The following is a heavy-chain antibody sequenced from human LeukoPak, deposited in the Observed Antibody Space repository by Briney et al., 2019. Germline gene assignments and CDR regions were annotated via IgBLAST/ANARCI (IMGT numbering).Heavy chain of an antibody. Sequence: TSETLSLTCTVSGGSISSGSYYWSWIRQPAGKGLEWIGYIYYSGSTNYNPSLKSRVTISVDTSKNQFSLKLSSVTAADTAVYYCASYPGGDFWSGYYDYWGQGTLVTVSS. V-gene: IGHV4-61*10. J-gene: IGHJ4*02. CDR3: ASYPGGDFWSGYYDY. CDR1: GGSISSGSYY. D-gene: IGHD3-3*01. CDR2: IYYSGST.